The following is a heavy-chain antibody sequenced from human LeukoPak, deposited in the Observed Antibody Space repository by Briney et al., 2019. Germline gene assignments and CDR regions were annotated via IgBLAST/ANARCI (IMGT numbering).Heavy chain of an antibody. D-gene: IGHD3-22*01. CDR1: GFTFSDYY. Sequence: KPGGSLRLSCAASGFTFSDYYMSWIRQAPGKGLEWVAYISSSGSTIYYADSVKGRFTVSRDNAKNSLYLQMNSLRGEDTAVYYCARDLWGIYDSSGDWGQGTLVAVSS. CDR3: ARDLWGIYDSSGD. V-gene: IGHV3-11*04. CDR2: ISSSGSTI. J-gene: IGHJ4*02.